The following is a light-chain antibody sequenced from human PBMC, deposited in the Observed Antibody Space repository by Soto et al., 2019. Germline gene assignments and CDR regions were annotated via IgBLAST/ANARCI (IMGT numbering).Light chain of an antibody. Sequence: QSVLTQPLSGSGAPGQRVTISSTESSSNIGAGYDVHWYQQLPGTAPKLLIYGNSNRPSGVPDRFSGSKSGTSASPAITGLQAEDEADYYCQSYDSSLNALYVFGTVTTFTV. CDR1: SSNIGAGYD. J-gene: IGLJ1*01. V-gene: IGLV1-40*01. CDR3: QSYDSSLNALYV. CDR2: GNS.